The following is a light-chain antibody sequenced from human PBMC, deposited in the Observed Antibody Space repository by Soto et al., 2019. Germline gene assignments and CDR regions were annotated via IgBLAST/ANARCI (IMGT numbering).Light chain of an antibody. CDR2: GAS. Sequence: GERARLSCRASQSVSSSYLAWYQQKPGQAPRPLIYGASSRAIGIPDRFSGSGSGTDFTLTISRLEREDFAVYYCQQYGSSPWTFGQGTKVDIK. CDR3: QQYGSSPWT. CDR1: QSVSSSY. J-gene: IGKJ1*01. V-gene: IGKV3-20*01.